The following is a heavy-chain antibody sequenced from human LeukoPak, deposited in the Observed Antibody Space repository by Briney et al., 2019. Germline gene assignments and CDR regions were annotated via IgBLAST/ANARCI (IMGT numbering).Heavy chain of an antibody. CDR3: ARDQEGFDY. Sequence: PGGSLRLSCAASGFTFSTYTMYWVRHPPGKRLEWVSIIGNNGGGIHYADSVKGRFTISRDNFKNALYLQMNSLRVEDTAVYYCARDQEGFDYWGQGTLVTVSS. CDR1: GFTFSTYT. J-gene: IGHJ4*02. CDR2: IGNNGGGI. V-gene: IGHV3-23*01.